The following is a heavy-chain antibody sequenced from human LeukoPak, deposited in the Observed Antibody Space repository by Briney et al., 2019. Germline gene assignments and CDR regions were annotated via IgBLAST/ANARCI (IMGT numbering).Heavy chain of an antibody. J-gene: IGHJ6*02. CDR3: ARGRIAAAGFYYYYYGMDV. CDR2: INSNSGGT. Sequence: ASVKVSCKASGYTFTGYYMHRVRQAPGQGLEWMGWINSNSGGTNYAQKFQGRVTMTRDTSISTAYMELSRLRSDDTAVYYCARGRIAAAGFYYYYYGMDVWGQGTTVTVSS. V-gene: IGHV1-2*02. CDR1: GYTFTGYY. D-gene: IGHD6-13*01.